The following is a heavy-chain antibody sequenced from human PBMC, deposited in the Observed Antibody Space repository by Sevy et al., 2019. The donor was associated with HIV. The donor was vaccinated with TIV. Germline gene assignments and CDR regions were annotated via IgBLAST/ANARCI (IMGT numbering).Heavy chain of an antibody. Sequence: GGCLRLSCAASGFTFSNYNMNWVRQAPGKGLEWVSSISSSSNYISYADSMKGRFTISRDNAKNSLFLKMNSLRAEDTAVNYCARLVADCSGGSGFPGYYYGMDVSGQGTTVTVSS. CDR3: ARLVADCSGGSGFPGYYYGMDV. CDR1: GFTFSNYN. D-gene: IGHD2-15*01. V-gene: IGHV3-21*01. J-gene: IGHJ6*02. CDR2: ISSSSNYI.